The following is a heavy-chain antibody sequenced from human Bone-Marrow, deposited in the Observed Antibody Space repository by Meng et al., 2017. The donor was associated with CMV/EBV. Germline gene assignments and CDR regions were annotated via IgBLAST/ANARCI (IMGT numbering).Heavy chain of an antibody. D-gene: IGHD3-3*01. V-gene: IGHV3-7*01. CDR3: AREEGDF. Sequence: GGSLRLSCVASGFTFTSYLMSWVRQAPGKGLEWVANIKQDGSEAYYEDSVKGRFTISRDNTKNSLYLQMNSLRVEDTAVYYCAREEGDFWGQGTLVTGYS. CDR1: GFTFTSYL. J-gene: IGHJ4*02. CDR2: IKQDGSEA.